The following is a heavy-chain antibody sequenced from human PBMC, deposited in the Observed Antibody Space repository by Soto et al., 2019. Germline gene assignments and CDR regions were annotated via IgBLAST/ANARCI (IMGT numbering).Heavy chain of an antibody. CDR1: GGTFSSYA. CDR3: ARDRGSPGTFDY. V-gene: IGHV1-69*13. D-gene: IGHD3-10*01. J-gene: IGHJ4*02. Sequence: SVKVSCKASGGTFSSYAISWVRQAPGQGLEWMGEIIPIFGTANYAQKFQGRVTITADESTSTAYIELSSLRSEDTAVYYCARDRGSPGTFDYWGQGTLVTVS. CDR2: IIPIFGTA.